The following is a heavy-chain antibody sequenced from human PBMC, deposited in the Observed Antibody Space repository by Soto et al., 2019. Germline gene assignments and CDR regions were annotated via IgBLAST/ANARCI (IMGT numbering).Heavy chain of an antibody. CDR2: ISDDGSNK. Sequence: QVQLVESGGGVVQPGRSLRLSCAASGFTLTSYAMHWVRQAPGKGLEWVAVISDDGSNKYYADSVKGRFTISRDNSKNTLYLQMNSLRAEDRAVYYCARDARDGYNLYFDYWGQGTLVTVSS. V-gene: IGHV3-30-3*01. D-gene: IGHD5-12*01. CDR1: GFTLTSYA. CDR3: ARDARDGYNLYFDY. J-gene: IGHJ4*02.